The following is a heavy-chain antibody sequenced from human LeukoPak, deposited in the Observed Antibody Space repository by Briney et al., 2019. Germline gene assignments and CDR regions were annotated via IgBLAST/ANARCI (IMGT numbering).Heavy chain of an antibody. CDR3: ARDLWAAAVSYYFDY. D-gene: IGHD6-13*01. J-gene: IGHJ4*02. CDR2: ISAYNGNT. V-gene: IGHV1-18*01. Sequence: ASVKVSCKASVYTFTSYGISWVRQAPAPGLEWMGWISAYNGNTNYAQKLRGRVTMTTDTSTSTGYMELRSLRSDDTGVYFCARDLWAAAVSYYFDYWGEGTLVTVS. CDR1: VYTFTSYG.